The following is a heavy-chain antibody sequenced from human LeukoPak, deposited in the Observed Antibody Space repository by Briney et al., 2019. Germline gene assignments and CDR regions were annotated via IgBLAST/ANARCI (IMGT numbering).Heavy chain of an antibody. D-gene: IGHD3-10*01. CDR1: GFTFSSYA. CDR3: ASGFGELLYYYGMDV. V-gene: IGHV3-30*14. CDR2: ISYDGSNK. Sequence: PGRSLRLSCAASGFTFSSYAMHWVRQAPGKGLEWVAVISYDGSNKYYADSVKGRFTISRDNSKNTLYLQMNSLRAEDTAVYYCASGFGELLYYYGMDVWGQGTTVTVSS. J-gene: IGHJ6*02.